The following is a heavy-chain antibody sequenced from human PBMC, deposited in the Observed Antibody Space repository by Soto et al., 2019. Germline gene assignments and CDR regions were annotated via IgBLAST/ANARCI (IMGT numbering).Heavy chain of an antibody. Sequence: QVQLVESGGGVVQPGRSLRLSCAASGFTFSHYGIHWVRQAPGKGLEWLAVISYDGSNKHYADSVKGRFTVSRDNSKSTLYLQMNSLRAEDTSVYFCARQSGKYHCAIDYCGQGTLVTGSS. CDR2: ISYDGSNK. J-gene: IGHJ4*02. CDR3: ARQSGKYHCAIDY. V-gene: IGHV3-30*03. D-gene: IGHD1-26*01. CDR1: GFTFSHYG.